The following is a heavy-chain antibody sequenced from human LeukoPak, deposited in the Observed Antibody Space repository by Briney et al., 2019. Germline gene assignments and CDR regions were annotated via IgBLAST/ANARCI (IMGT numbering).Heavy chain of an antibody. CDR3: ARDLSGYSYGYGPSYYYYYGMDV. V-gene: IGHV3-7*01. Sequence: GGSLRLSCAASGFTFSSYWMSWVRQAPGKGLEWVANIKQDGSEKYYVDSVKGRFTISRDNAKNSLYLQMNSLRAEDTAVYYCARDLSGYSYGYGPSYYYYYGMDVWGQGTTVTVSS. J-gene: IGHJ6*02. CDR2: IKQDGSEK. D-gene: IGHD5-18*01. CDR1: GFTFSSYW.